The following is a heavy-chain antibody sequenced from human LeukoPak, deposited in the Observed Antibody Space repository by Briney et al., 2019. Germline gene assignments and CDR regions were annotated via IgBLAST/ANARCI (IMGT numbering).Heavy chain of an antibody. V-gene: IGHV4-59*01. J-gene: IGHJ5*02. CDR1: GGSISSYY. Sequence: SETLSLTCTVSGGSISSYYWSWIRQPPGRGLEWIGYIYYSGSTNYHPSLKSRVTISVDTSKNQFSLKLSSVTAADTAVYYCARDRGYRSGGSCYRWFDPWGQGTLVSVSS. CDR2: IYYSGST. CDR3: ARDRGYRSGGSCYRWFDP. D-gene: IGHD2-15*01.